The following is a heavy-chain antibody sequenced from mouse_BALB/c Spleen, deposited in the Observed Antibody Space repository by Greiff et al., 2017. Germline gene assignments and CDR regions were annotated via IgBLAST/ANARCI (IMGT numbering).Heavy chain of an antibody. V-gene: IGHV5-6-4*01. J-gene: IGHJ2*01. D-gene: IGHD1-1*01. CDR2: ISSGGSYT. Sequence: EVKVVESGGGLVKPGGSLKLSCAASGFTFSSYTMSWVRQTPEKRLEWVATISSGGSYTYYPDSVKGRFTISRDNAKNTLYLQMSSLKSEDTAMYYCTRAGSRNYFDYWGQGTTLTVSS. CDR1: GFTFSSYT. CDR3: TRAGSRNYFDY.